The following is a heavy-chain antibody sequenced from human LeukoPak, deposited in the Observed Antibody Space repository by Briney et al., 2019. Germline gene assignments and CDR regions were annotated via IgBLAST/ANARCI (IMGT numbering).Heavy chain of an antibody. CDR3: ARRGFSGYAANYYYYYGMDV. V-gene: IGHV3-7*01. CDR2: IKQDGSEK. CDR1: GFTFSSYW. Sequence: GGSLRLSCAASGFTFSSYWMSWVRQAPGKGLEWVANIKQDGSEKYYVDSVKGRFTISRDNAKNSLYLQMNSLRAEDTGVYYCARRGFSGYAANYYYYYGMDVWGQGTTVTISS. D-gene: IGHD2-2*01. J-gene: IGHJ6*02.